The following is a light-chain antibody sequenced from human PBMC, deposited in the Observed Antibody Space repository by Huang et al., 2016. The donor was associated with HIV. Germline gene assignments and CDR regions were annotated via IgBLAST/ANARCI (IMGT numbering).Light chain of an antibody. V-gene: IGKV3-20*01. Sequence: DIVLTQSPGTLPLSPGERATLSCRARQSFSSSYLAWYQQKPGQAPRLLIYGASSRATGIPDRCSGSGSGTDFTLTISRLEPEDFAFYYCQQYGSSPPTFGQGTKVEIK. CDR2: GAS. CDR1: QSFSSSY. J-gene: IGKJ1*01. CDR3: QQYGSSPPT.